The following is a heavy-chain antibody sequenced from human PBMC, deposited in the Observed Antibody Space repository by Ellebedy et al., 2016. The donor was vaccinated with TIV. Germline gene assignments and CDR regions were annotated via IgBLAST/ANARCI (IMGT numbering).Heavy chain of an antibody. Sequence: SETLSLXXTVSGGSISSSSYYWSWIRQPPGKGLEWIGYIYYSGSTNYNPSLKSRVTISVDTSKNQFSLKLSSVTAADTAVYYCARYGDYGELSNWFDPWGQGTLVTVSS. CDR3: ARYGDYGELSNWFDP. CDR1: GGSISSSSYY. J-gene: IGHJ5*02. CDR2: IYYSGST. D-gene: IGHD3-16*02. V-gene: IGHV4-61*01.